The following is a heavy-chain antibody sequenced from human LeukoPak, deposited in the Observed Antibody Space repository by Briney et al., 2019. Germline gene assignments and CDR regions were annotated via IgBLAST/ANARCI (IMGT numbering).Heavy chain of an antibody. J-gene: IGHJ4*02. CDR2: IYYSGST. V-gene: IGHV4-59*01. Sequence: SETLSLTCTVSGGSISSYYWSWIRQPPGKGLEWIGYIYYSGSTNYNPSLKSRVTISVDTSKNQFSLKLSSVPAADTAVYYCARHYDPRGEFDYWGQGTLVTVSS. D-gene: IGHD3-22*01. CDR1: GGSISSYY. CDR3: ARHYDPRGEFDY.